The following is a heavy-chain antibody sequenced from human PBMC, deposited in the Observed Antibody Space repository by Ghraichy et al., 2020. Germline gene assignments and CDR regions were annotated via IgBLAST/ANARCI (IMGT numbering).Heavy chain of an antibody. CDR2: ISGSGGST. D-gene: IGHD6-19*01. J-gene: IGHJ4*02. V-gene: IGHV3-23*01. CDR1: GFTFSSYA. Sequence: GESLNISCAASGFTFSSYAMSWVRQAPGKGLEWVSAISGSGGSTYYADSVKGRFTISRDNSKNTLYLQMNSLSAEDTAVYYCAKDSEEGSGWYPFDYWGQGTLVTVSS. CDR3: AKDSEEGSGWYPFDY.